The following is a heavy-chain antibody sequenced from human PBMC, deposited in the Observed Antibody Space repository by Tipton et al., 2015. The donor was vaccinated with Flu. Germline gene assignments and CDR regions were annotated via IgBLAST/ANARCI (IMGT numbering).Heavy chain of an antibody. V-gene: IGHV3-9*01. Sequence: QLVQSGGGLVQPGRSLTLSCAASGFTFDDYAMHWVRQAPGKGLEWVSSINWNSGTRHYADSVAGRFTVSRDNAKSSLYLQMNSLRSEDTALYYCAKAVDGTVTAPFQHWGQGALVTVSS. D-gene: IGHD2-21*02. CDR1: GFTFDDYA. CDR3: AKAVDGTVTAPFQH. J-gene: IGHJ1*01. CDR2: INWNSGTR.